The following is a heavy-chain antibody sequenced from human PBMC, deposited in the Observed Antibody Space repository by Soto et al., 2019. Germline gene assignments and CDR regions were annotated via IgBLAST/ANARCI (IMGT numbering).Heavy chain of an antibody. D-gene: IGHD4-4*01. CDR2: ISYDGSNK. V-gene: IGHV3-30-3*01. Sequence: QVQLVESGGGVVQPGRSLRLSCAASGFTFSSYAMHWVRQAPGKGLEWVAVISYDGSNKYYADSVKVRFTISRDNSKNTLYLQMNSLRAEDTAVYYCARPLWRDDYNWGYFDLWGRGTLVTVSS. CDR3: ARPLWRDDYNWGYFDL. CDR1: GFTFSSYA. J-gene: IGHJ2*01.